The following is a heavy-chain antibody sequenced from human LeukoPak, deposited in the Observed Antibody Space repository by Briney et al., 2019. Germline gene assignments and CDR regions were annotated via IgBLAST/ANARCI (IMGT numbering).Heavy chain of an antibody. CDR1: GGSFSGYY. Sequence: SETLSLTCAVYGGSFSGYYWSWIRQPPGKGLEWIGEINHSGSTNYNPSLKSRVTMSVDTSKNQFSLKLSSVIAADTAVYYCARGGVALDYWGQGTLVTVSS. CDR3: ARGGVALDY. CDR2: INHSGST. D-gene: IGHD2-8*01. J-gene: IGHJ4*02. V-gene: IGHV4-34*01.